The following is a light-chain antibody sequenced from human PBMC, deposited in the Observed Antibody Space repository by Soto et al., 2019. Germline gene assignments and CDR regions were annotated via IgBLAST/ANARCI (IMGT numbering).Light chain of an antibody. CDR3: EHYGSSPRWE. V-gene: IGKV3-20*01. CDR1: QSVSSSY. J-gene: IGKJ1*01. Sequence: EIVLTQSPGTLSLSPGERATLSCRASQSVSSSYLAWYQQKPGQAPRLLIYGASSRATGIPDRFSGSGSRKDFTLTISRLEPEDFAGYYCEHYGSSPRWEFGKGTK. CDR2: GAS.